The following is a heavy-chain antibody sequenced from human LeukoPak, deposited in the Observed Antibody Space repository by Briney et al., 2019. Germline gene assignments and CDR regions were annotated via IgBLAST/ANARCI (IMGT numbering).Heavy chain of an antibody. CDR2: IYYSGST. Sequence: SETLSLTCTVSGGSISSSSYYWGWIRQPPGKGLEWIGSIYYSGSTYYNPSLKSRVTISVDTSKNQFSPKLSSVTAADTAVYYCARVSYRAYYYDSSTMWGQGTLVTVSS. J-gene: IGHJ4*02. CDR1: GGSISSSSYY. CDR3: ARVSYRAYYYDSSTM. D-gene: IGHD3-22*01. V-gene: IGHV4-39*07.